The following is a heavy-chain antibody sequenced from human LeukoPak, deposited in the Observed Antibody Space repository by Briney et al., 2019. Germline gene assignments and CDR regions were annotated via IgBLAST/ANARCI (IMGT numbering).Heavy chain of an antibody. J-gene: IGHJ4*02. CDR2: INHSGST. Sequence: SETLSLTCAVYGGSFSGYYWSWIRQPPGKGLEWIGEINHSGSTNYNPSLQSRATLSVGTSKNQFSLKLSSVTAADTAVYYCASDIVATFDYWGQGTLVTVSS. CDR3: ASDIVATFDY. D-gene: IGHD5-12*01. CDR1: GGSFSGYY. V-gene: IGHV4-34*01.